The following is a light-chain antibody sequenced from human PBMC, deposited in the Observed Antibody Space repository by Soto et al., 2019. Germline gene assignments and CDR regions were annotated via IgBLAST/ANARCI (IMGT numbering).Light chain of an antibody. CDR1: QGISSY. CDR3: QQYYSYLIT. Sequence: AIRMTQSPSSFSASTGDRVPITCRASQGISSYLAWYQQKPGKAPKLMIYAASTLQSGVPSRFSGSGSGTDFTLTISCLQSEDFATYYCQQYYSYLITLGQGTRLEIK. J-gene: IGKJ5*01. V-gene: IGKV1-8*01. CDR2: AAS.